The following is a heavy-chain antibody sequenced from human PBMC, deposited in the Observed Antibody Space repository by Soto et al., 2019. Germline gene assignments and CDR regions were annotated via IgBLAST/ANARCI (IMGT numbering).Heavy chain of an antibody. CDR2: IYPGDSET. V-gene: IGHV5-51*01. CDR3: ARRAGDLYFGMDV. J-gene: IGHJ6*02. D-gene: IGHD4-17*01. CDR1: GYSFTRYW. Sequence: GESLKISCKGSGYSFTRYWMGWVRQMPGKGLEWMGIIYPGDSETTYSPSFQGQVTISADKSTSSVYLQWSSLKASDTAMYYCARRAGDLYFGMDVWGQGTTVTVSS.